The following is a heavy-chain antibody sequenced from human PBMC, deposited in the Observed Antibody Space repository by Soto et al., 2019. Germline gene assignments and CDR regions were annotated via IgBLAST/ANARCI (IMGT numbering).Heavy chain of an antibody. V-gene: IGHV1-24*01. D-gene: IGHD3-9*01. CDR1: GYTLTELS. J-gene: IGHJ4*02. CDR2: FDPEDGET. Sequence: ASVKVSCKVSGYTLTELSMHWVRQAPGKGLEWMGGFDPEDGETIYAQKFQGRVTMTRDTSTSTVYMELSSLRSEDTAVYYCAREERYFDWLLPAPYDYWGQGTLVTVSS. CDR3: AREERYFDWLLPAPYDY.